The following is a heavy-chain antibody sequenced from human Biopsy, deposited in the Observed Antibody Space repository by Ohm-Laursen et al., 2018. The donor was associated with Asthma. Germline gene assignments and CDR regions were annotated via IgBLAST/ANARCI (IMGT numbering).Heavy chain of an antibody. J-gene: IGHJ5*02. Sequence: ASVKVSCKASGYTFIGCPIHWMRQAPGQGLEWMGRINPNSSGTNYAQKFQGRVTMTRDTSISTAYMEVSRLRSDDTAVYYCARGQKSAGDRWFDPWGQGTLVTVSS. D-gene: IGHD6-13*01. V-gene: IGHV1-2*06. CDR3: ARGQKSAGDRWFDP. CDR2: INPNSSGT. CDR1: GYTFIGCP.